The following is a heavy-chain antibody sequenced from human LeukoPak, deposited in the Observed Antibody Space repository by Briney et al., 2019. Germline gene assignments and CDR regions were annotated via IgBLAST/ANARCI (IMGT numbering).Heavy chain of an antibody. CDR1: GFTFSSYA. V-gene: IGHV3-23*01. CDR2: ISGSGGST. D-gene: IGHD6-13*01. CDR3: AKDGQQQLVPKWFDP. J-gene: IGHJ5*02. Sequence: GGSLRLSCAASGFTFSSYAMSWVRQAPGKGLEWVSAISGSGGSTYYADSVKGRFTISRDNSKNTLYLQMNSLRAEDTAVYYCAKDGQQQLVPKWFDPWGQGTLVTVSS.